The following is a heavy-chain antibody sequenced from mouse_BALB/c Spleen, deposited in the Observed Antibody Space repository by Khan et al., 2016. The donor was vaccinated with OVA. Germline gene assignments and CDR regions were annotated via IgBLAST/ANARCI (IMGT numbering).Heavy chain of an antibody. J-gene: IGHJ1*01. CDR2: INTSTGEP. CDR1: GYTFTNYG. Sequence: QIQLVQSGPELKKPGETVKISCKASGYTFTNYGMNWVKQAPGKGLKWMGWINTSTGEPTYTDDFKGRFAFSLETSASTAYLQISNLKNEDMATYFCARGASYWYFDVWGAGTTVTVSA. CDR3: ARGASYWYFDV. V-gene: IGHV9-1*02.